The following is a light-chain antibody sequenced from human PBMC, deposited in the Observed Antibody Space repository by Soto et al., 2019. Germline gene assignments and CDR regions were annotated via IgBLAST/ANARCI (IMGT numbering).Light chain of an antibody. CDR2: DAS. CDR3: HQYTNPPLT. Sequence: DIQMTQSPSSLSASVGDRITITCQASLDINDSLNWYQQKPGRAPNLLIYDASNLEKGVPSRFSGSGSGTDFTFTITGLQPEDIATYYCHQYTNPPLTFGGGTKVEIK. V-gene: IGKV1-33*01. CDR1: LDINDS. J-gene: IGKJ4*01.